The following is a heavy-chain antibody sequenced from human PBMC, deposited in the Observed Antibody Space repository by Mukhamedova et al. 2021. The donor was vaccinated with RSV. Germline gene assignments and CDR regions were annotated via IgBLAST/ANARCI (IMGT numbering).Heavy chain of an antibody. Sequence: GGSTYYADSVKGRFTISRDNSKNTLYLQMNSLRAEDTAVYYCAKSARYCSGGSCFPPKFPSPIDYWGQGTLVTVSS. V-gene: IGHV3-23*01. CDR2: GGST. D-gene: IGHD2-15*01. J-gene: IGHJ4*02. CDR3: AKSARYCSGGSCFPPKFPSPIDY.